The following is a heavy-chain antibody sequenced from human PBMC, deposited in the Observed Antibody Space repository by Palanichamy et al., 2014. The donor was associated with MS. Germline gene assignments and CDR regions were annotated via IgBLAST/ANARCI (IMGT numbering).Heavy chain of an antibody. CDR2: ISTSTGKA. V-gene: IGHV1-18*01. CDR1: GYSFTTYG. J-gene: IGHJ3*02. CDR3: ARDWECTHGGCYDVFDI. Sequence: QVQLVQSGTEVQKPGASVKVSCKSFGYSFTTYGVSWVRQVPGQGLEWMGWISTSTGKANYVQKFLGRVTLTTDTSTSTVYMEVRSLRSDDTAVYYCARDWECTHGGCYDVFDIWGQGTMVIVSS. D-gene: IGHD2-8*01.